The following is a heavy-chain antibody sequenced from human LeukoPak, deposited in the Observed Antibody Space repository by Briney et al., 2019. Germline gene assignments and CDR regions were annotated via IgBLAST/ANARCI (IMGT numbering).Heavy chain of an antibody. CDR1: GFTFSSYA. J-gene: IGHJ5*02. CDR2: ISYDGSNK. Sequence: GRSLRLSCAASGFTFSSYAMHWVCQAPGKGLEWVAVISYDGSNKYYADSVKGRFTISRDNSKNTLYLQMNSLRAEDTAVYYCARARLIGGFDPWGQGTLVTVSS. CDR3: ARARLIGGFDP. V-gene: IGHV3-30-3*01.